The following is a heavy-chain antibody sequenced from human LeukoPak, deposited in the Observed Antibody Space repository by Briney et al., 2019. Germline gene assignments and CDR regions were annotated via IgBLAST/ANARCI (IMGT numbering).Heavy chain of an antibody. J-gene: IGHJ4*02. CDR1: GFTFDDYA. Sequence: PGGSLRLSCAASGFTFDDYAMHWVRQPPGKGLEWIGYIYHTGSTSYSPSLKSRVTISADTSQNQFSLKLSSVTAADTAVYYCASRKLGNDYWGQGTLVTVSS. CDR3: ASRKLGNDY. V-gene: IGHV4-59*01. D-gene: IGHD7-27*01. CDR2: IYHTGST.